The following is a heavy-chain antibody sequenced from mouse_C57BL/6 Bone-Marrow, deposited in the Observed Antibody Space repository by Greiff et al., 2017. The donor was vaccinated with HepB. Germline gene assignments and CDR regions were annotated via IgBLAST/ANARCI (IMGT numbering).Heavy chain of an antibody. CDR3: TVPRLAMDY. Sequence: VQLQQSGAELVRPGASVKLSCTASGFNIKDDYMHWVKQRPEQGLEWIGWIDPENGDTEYASKFQGKATITADTSSNTADLRLSSLTSEDTAVYYCTVPRLAMDYWGQGTSVTVSS. CDR2: IDPENGDT. CDR1: GFNIKDDY. J-gene: IGHJ4*01. V-gene: IGHV14-4*01. D-gene: IGHD5-1*01.